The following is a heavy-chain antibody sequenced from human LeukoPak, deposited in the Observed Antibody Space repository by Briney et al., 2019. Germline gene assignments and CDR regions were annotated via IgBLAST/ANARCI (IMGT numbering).Heavy chain of an antibody. Sequence: SETLSLTCTVSGGSISSGGYYWSWIRQHPGTGLEWIGYIYYSGSTYYNPSLKSRVTISVDTSKNQFSLKLSSVTAADTAVYYCARAVGYSSSNSMDVWGKGTTVTVSS. J-gene: IGHJ6*03. CDR1: GGSISSGGYY. D-gene: IGHD6-13*01. CDR2: IYYSGST. V-gene: IGHV4-31*03. CDR3: ARAVGYSSSNSMDV.